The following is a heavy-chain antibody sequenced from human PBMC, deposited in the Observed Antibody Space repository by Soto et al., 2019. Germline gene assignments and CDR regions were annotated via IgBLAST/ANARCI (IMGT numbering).Heavy chain of an antibody. CDR2: ISSSGSTI. D-gene: IGHD3-9*01. V-gene: IGHV3-11*01. J-gene: IGHJ4*02. CDR1: GFTFSDYY. CDR3: AKRSPQGYYDILTGYPHIDY. Sequence: PGGSLRLSCAASGFTFSDYYMSWIRQAPGKGLEWVSYISSSGSTIYYADSVKGRFTISRDNAKNSLYLQMNSLRAEDTAVYYCAKRSPQGYYDILTGYPHIDYWGQGTLVTVSS.